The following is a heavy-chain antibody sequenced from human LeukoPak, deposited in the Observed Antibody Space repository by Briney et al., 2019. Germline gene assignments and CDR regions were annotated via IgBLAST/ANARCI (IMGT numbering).Heavy chain of an antibody. CDR3: AREGSAAFDI. Sequence: PGGSLRLSCAASGFTFSDHYMDWLRQAPGKGLEWVGRTRNKANSYTTEYAASVKVRFTISRDDSKNSLYLQMNSLKTEDTAVYYCAREGSAAFDIWGQGTMVTVSS. V-gene: IGHV3-72*01. CDR1: GFTFSDHY. CDR2: TRNKANSYTT. J-gene: IGHJ3*02.